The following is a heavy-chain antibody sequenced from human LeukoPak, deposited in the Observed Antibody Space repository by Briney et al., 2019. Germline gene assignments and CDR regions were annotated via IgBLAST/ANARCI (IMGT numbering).Heavy chain of an antibody. Sequence: SETLSLTCTVSGVSISSSNSYWGWIRQPPGKGLEWIGSIYHSGSTYYNPSLKSRVTISVDTSKNQFSLKLSSVTAADTAVYYCAKVDTARGSFDYWGQGTLVTVSS. CDR2: IYHSGST. V-gene: IGHV4-39*07. CDR3: AKVDTARGSFDY. CDR1: GVSISSSNSY. D-gene: IGHD5-18*01. J-gene: IGHJ4*02.